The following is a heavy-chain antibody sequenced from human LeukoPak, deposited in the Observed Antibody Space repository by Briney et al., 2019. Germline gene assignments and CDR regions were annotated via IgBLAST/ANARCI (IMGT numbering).Heavy chain of an antibody. J-gene: IGHJ4*02. CDR2: ISAYNGNT. CDR1: GYTFTSYG. V-gene: IGHV1-18*01. CDR3: ARDRGAYCGGDCQGDY. Sequence: ASVKVSCKASGYTFTSYGISWVRQAPGQGLEWMGWISAYNGNTNYAQKLQGRVTMTTDTSTSTAYMELRSLRSDDTAVYYCARDRGAYCGGDCQGDYWGQGTLVTVSS. D-gene: IGHD2-21*02.